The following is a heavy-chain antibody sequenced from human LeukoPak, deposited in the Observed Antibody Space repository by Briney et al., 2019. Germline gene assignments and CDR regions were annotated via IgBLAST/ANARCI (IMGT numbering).Heavy chain of an antibody. J-gene: IGHJ4*02. V-gene: IGHV1-18*01. Sequence: ASVKVSCKTSGYSFTSYGISWVRQAPGKGLEWLGWISAYNGDTKYAQKLQGRVTMTTDTSTTTAYMEVRSLSSDDTAVYYCARDLKRGYSSGRYSWGTGSSNDYWGQGTLVTVSS. CDR2: ISAYNGDT. CDR3: ARDLKRGYSSGRYSWGTGSSNDY. D-gene: IGHD6-19*01. CDR1: GYSFTSYG.